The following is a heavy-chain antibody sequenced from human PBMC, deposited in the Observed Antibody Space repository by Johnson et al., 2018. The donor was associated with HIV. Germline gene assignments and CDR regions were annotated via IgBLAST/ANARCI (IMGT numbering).Heavy chain of an antibody. V-gene: IGHV3-23*04. J-gene: IGHJ3*02. Sequence: EQLVESGGGVFQPGRSLRLSCAASGFTFSSYAMSWVRQAPGKGLEWVSAISGSGGSTYYADSVKGRFTISRDNSKNTLYLQMNSLRAEDTALYYCARVVVGVATVRVGAFDIWGQGTMVTVSS. CDR3: ARVVVGVATVRVGAFDI. CDR1: GFTFSSYA. CDR2: ISGSGGST. D-gene: IGHD2-15*01.